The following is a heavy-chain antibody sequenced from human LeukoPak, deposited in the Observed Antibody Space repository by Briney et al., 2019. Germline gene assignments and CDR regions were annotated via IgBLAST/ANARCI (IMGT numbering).Heavy chain of an antibody. D-gene: IGHD3-16*01. V-gene: IGHV4-31*03. CDR3: ARVGSLGTHFDH. CDR2: ISYSGNT. Sequence: SQTLSLTCSVSGGSISSGGYYWSWIRQHPGKGLEWIGYISYSGNTYYNPSLKTRLTISVDTSKNQFCLNVSSVTAADTAVYYCARVGSLGTHFDHWGQGTLVTVSS. J-gene: IGHJ4*02. CDR1: GGSISSGGYY.